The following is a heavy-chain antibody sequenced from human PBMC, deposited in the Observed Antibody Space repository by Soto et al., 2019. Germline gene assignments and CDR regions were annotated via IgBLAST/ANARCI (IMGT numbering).Heavy chain of an antibody. CDR2: IYHTGTT. CDR3: ARQYFSSSSMFDY. Sequence: PSETLSLTCTVSGDSISSSTYYWGWIRQPPGKGLEWIGCIYHTGTTYYNPSLKSRVTISVDTSKNQFSLKLSSVTAADTAVYYCARQYFSSSSMFDYWGQGTLVTVSS. J-gene: IGHJ4*02. CDR1: GDSISSSTYY. D-gene: IGHD6-6*01. V-gene: IGHV4-39*01.